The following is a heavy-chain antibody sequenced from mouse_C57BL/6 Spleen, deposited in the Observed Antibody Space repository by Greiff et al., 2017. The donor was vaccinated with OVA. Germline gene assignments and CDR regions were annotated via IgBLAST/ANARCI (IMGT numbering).Heavy chain of an antibody. CDR3: TRDDGTGSWFAY. J-gene: IGHJ3*01. Sequence: EVMLVESGEGLVKPGGSLKLSCAASGFTFSSYAMSWVRQTPEKRLEWVAYISSGGDYIYYADTVKGRFTISRDNARNTLYLQMSSLKSEDTAMYYCTRDDGTGSWFAYWGQGTLVTVSA. CDR2: ISSGGDYI. D-gene: IGHD2-3*01. V-gene: IGHV5-9-1*02. CDR1: GFTFSSYA.